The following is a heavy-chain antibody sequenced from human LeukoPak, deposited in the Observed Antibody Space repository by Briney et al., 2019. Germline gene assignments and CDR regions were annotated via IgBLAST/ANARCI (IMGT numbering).Heavy chain of an antibody. CDR1: GFTFSSYW. CDR3: ARDPGIAAAGTVGYFDY. V-gene: IGHV3-7*01. J-gene: IGHJ4*02. Sequence: GGSLRLSCAASGFTFSSYWMSWVRQAPGKGLEWVANIKQDGSDKYYVDSVKGRFTVSRDNAKNSLYLQMNSLRAEDTAVYYCARDPGIAAAGTVGYFDYWGQGNLVTVSS. CDR2: IKQDGSDK. D-gene: IGHD6-13*01.